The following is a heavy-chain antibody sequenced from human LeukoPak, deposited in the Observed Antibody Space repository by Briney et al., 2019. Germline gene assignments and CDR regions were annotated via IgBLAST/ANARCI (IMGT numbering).Heavy chain of an antibody. V-gene: IGHV4-59*01. CDR3: ARRAWSGYYPNAFDI. CDR2: IYYSGST. D-gene: IGHD3-3*01. Sequence: SETLSLTCTVSGGSISSYYWSWIRQLPGKGLEWIGYIYYSGSTNYNPSLKSRVTISIDTSKNQFSLKLSSVTAADTAVYYCARRAWSGYYPNAFDIWGQGTMVTVSS. J-gene: IGHJ3*02. CDR1: GGSISSYY.